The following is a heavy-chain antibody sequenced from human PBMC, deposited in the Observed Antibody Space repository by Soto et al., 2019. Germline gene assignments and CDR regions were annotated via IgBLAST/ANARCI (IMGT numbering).Heavy chain of an antibody. V-gene: IGHV5-10-1*01. Sequence: GESLKISCKGSGYSFSSYWITWVRQTPGKGLEWMGRIDPSDSYTNYSPSFQGHVTISADKSISTAYLQWSSLKASDTAMYYCARQAIFGVIIIAFDIWGQGTMVTVSS. CDR3: ARQAIFGVIIIAFDI. CDR2: IDPSDSYT. CDR1: GYSFSSYW. J-gene: IGHJ3*02. D-gene: IGHD3-3*01.